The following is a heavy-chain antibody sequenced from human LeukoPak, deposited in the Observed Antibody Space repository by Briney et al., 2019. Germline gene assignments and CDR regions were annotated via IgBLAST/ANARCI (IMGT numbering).Heavy chain of an antibody. CDR3: ARVAVNGDRLLFDY. D-gene: IGHD4-17*01. V-gene: IGHV1-8*01. Sequence: GASVKVSCKASGYTFTSYDINWVRQATGQGLEWMGWMNPNSGNTGYAQKFQGRVTMTRNTSISTAYMELSSLRSEDTAVYYCARVAVNGDRLLFDYWGQGTLVTVSS. J-gene: IGHJ4*02. CDR2: MNPNSGNT. CDR1: GYTFTSYD.